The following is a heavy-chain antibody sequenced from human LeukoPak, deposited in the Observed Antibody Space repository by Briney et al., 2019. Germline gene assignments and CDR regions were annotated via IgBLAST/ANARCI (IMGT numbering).Heavy chain of an antibody. D-gene: IGHD1-26*01. CDR2: ISYTVDTK. J-gene: IGHJ3*02. CDR1: GFTFSSYG. CDR3: ARTTSMSYVGDAFDI. V-gene: IGHV3-30*03. Sequence: GGSLRLSCAASGFTFSSYGMHWVRQAPGKGPEWVAGISYTVDTKFYADSVKGRFTISRDNSKSTLYLQMNSLRVEDTAVYYCARTTSMSYVGDAFDIWGQGTMVTVSS.